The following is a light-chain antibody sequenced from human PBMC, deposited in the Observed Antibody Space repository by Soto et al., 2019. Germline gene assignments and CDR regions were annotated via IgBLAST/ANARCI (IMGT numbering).Light chain of an antibody. CDR3: QQYGSSAIT. CDR1: QSVSSSY. CDR2: GAS. J-gene: IGKJ5*01. Sequence: EIVLTQSPGTLSLSPGERATLSCRASQSVSSSYLAWYQQKPGQAPRLLIYGASSRATGIPDRFSGSGSGTDFTLTISSLEPEDFAVYYCQQYGSSAITFGKGTLLEIK. V-gene: IGKV3-20*01.